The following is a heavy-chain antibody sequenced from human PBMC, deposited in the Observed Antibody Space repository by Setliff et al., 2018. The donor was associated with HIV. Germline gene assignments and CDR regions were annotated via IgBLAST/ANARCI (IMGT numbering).Heavy chain of an antibody. Sequence: LRLSCAASGFTFSTYGMQWVRQAPGKGLEWVAFIWYNGGKTYYADSVQGRFTISRDTPSHMVYLQMNNLRPEDTALYYCAKDSEAVAVKYYYMDVWGRGTTVTVSS. CDR1: GFTFSTYG. V-gene: IGHV3-30*02. CDR3: AKDSEAVAVKYYYMDV. D-gene: IGHD6-19*01. J-gene: IGHJ6*03. CDR2: IWYNGGKT.